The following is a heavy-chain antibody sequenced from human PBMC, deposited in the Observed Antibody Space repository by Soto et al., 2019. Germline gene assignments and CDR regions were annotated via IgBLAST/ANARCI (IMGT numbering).Heavy chain of an antibody. J-gene: IGHJ4*02. D-gene: IGHD3-10*01. CDR3: ARGTGSGSFLIDY. CDR2: ISSDGTTI. CDR1: GFPFNYYA. Sequence: QVRLVESGRGVVQPGTSLRLSCAASGFPFNYYAMHWVRQTPDKGLEWLTIISSDGTTIHYVDSVKGRFTISRDNSKSAVYLQMNNVRAEGTSVYYCARGTGSGSFLIDYWGQGTLVTVSS. V-gene: IGHV3-30-3*01.